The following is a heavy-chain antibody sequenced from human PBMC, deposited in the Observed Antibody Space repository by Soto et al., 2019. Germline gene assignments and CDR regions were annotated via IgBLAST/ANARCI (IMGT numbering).Heavy chain of an antibody. V-gene: IGHV1-2*02. CDR1: GYTFTDYY. J-gene: IGHJ6*02. Sequence: ASVKVSCKASGYTFTDYYMHWVRQAPVQGLEWMGWINPNSGGTNYAQKFQGRVTMTRDTSISTAYMELSRLRSDDTAVYYCARKLGLRGSYYYYYDMDVWGQGTTVTVSS. D-gene: IGHD1-7*01. CDR2: INPNSGGT. CDR3: ARKLGLRGSYYYYYDMDV.